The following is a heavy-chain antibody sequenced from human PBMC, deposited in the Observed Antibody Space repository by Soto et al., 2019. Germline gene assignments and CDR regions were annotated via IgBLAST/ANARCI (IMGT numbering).Heavy chain of an antibody. V-gene: IGHV3-7*01. Sequence: EVQLVESGGGLVQPGGSLRVSCAASGFIFSTYWMNWARQAPGKGLEWVAHIRQDGSEKRYVDSVKGRFTISRDNAKNSLYLQLDRLRVEDTAVYYCVRDWDTWGQGTLVTVSS. J-gene: IGHJ5*02. CDR3: VRDWDT. CDR2: IRQDGSEK. D-gene: IGHD1-26*01. CDR1: GFIFSTYW.